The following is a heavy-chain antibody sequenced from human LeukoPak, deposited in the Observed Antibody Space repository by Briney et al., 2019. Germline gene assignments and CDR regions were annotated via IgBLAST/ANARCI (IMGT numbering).Heavy chain of an antibody. CDR1: GFTFSSYA. V-gene: IGHV3-23*01. Sequence: GGSLRLSCAASGFTFSSYAMSWVRQAPGKGLEWVSAISGSGGSTYYADSVKGRFTISRDNSKNTLYLQMNSLRAEDTAVYYCAKDRLLDYYDSSGQLYYFDYWGQGTLVTVSS. CDR3: AKDRLLDYYDSSGQLYYFDY. J-gene: IGHJ4*02. D-gene: IGHD3-22*01. CDR2: ISGSGGST.